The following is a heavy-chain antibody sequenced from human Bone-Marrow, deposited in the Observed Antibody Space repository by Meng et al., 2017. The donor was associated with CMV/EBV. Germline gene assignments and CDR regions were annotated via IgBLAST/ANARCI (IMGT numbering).Heavy chain of an antibody. CDR2: ISRSGSSK. CDR3: ARNSRESGYYYGMDV. V-gene: IGHV3-48*04. J-gene: IGHJ6*02. CDR1: GFTVSSYS. D-gene: IGHD3-10*01. Sequence: GESLKISCVVSGFTVSSYSMTWVRQTPGKGLEWVSYISRSGSSKYYADSVKGRFSISRDNAKNSLDLQMNSLRAEDTAVYYCARNSRESGYYYGMDVWGQGTTVTVSS.